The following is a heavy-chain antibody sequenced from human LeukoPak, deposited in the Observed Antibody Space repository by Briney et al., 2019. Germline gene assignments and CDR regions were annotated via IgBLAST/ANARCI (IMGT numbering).Heavy chain of an antibody. CDR3: ASLAYYDSSGYSV. D-gene: IGHD3-22*01. CDR2: IYYSRST. Sequence: SETLSLTCTVSGVTISSYYWSWIRQPPGKGLEWIGYIYYSRSTIYNPSLKSRVTISVDTSKNQFSLKRSSVTAADTSVYYCASLAYYDSSGYSVWGQGTLVTVSS. CDR1: GVTISSYY. V-gene: IGHV4-59*08. J-gene: IGHJ4*02.